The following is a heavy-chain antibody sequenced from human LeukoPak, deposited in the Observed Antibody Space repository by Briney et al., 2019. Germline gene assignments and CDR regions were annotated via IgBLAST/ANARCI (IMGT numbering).Heavy chain of an antibody. V-gene: IGHV4-4*02. CDR3: ARAQPERSSGYYPGGDAFDI. J-gene: IGHJ3*02. CDR2: IYHSGST. Sequence: PSGTLSLTCAVSGGSISSSNWWSWVRQPPGKGLEWIGEIYHSGSTNYNPSLKSRVTISVDKSKNQSSLKLSSVTAADTAVYYCARAQPERSSGYYPGGDAFDIWGQGTMVTVSS. D-gene: IGHD3-22*01. CDR1: GGSISSSNW.